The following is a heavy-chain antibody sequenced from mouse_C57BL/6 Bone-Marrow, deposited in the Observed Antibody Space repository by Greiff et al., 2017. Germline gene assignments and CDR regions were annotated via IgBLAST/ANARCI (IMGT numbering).Heavy chain of an antibody. Sequence: EVKVEESGPGLVKPSQSLSLTCSVTGYSITSGYYWNWIRQFPGNKLEWMGYISYDGSNNYNPSLKNRISITRDTSKNQFFLKLNSVTTEDTATYYCARGYYGSSLFAYWGQGTLVTVSA. D-gene: IGHD1-1*01. CDR2: ISYDGSN. V-gene: IGHV3-6*01. CDR3: ARGYYGSSLFAY. J-gene: IGHJ3*01. CDR1: GYSITSGYY.